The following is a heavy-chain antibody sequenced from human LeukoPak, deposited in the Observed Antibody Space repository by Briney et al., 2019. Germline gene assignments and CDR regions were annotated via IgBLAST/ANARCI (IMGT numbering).Heavy chain of an antibody. J-gene: IGHJ5*02. CDR2: IIPIFGTA. CDR1: GGTFSSYA. CDR3: ARDHVRFLEWPAGPVSFDP. Sequence: SVKVSCKASGGTFSSYAISWVQQAPGQGLEWMGRIIPIFGTANYVQKLQGRGTITTDESTSTASMELSSLRSEDTAVYYCARDHVRFLEWPAGPVSFDPWGQGTLVTVSS. D-gene: IGHD3-3*01. V-gene: IGHV1-69*05.